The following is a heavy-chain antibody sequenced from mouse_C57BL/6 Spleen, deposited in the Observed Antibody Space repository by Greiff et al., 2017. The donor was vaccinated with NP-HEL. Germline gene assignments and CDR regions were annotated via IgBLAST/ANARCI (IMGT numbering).Heavy chain of an antibody. CDR2: IYPSDSET. Sequence: QVQLQQSGAELVRPGSSVKLSCKASGYTFTSYWMDWVKQRPGQGLEWIGYIYPSDSETHYNHKLTDKATLTVAKSSSTAYMQLSSLTSEDSAVYYCARPYSNSYYFGYWGQGTTLTVSS. J-gene: IGHJ2*01. D-gene: IGHD2-5*01. CDR1: GYTFTSYW. CDR3: ARPYSNSYYFGY. V-gene: IGHV1-61*01.